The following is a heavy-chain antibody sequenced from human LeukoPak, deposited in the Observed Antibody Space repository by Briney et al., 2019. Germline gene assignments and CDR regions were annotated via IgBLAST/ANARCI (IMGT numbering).Heavy chain of an antibody. J-gene: IGHJ4*02. Sequence: GGSLRLSCAASGFTFSDYYMSWIRQAPGKGLEWVSYISSSGSTIYYADSVKGRFTISRDNAKNSLYLQMNSLRAEDTAVYYCARGLASWIQLWSASDYWGQGILVTVSS. CDR2: ISSSGSTI. CDR1: GFTFSDYY. CDR3: ARGLASWIQLWSASDY. D-gene: IGHD5-18*01. V-gene: IGHV3-11*01.